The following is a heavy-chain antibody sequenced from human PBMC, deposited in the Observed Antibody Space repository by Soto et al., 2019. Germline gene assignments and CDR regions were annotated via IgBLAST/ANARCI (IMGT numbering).Heavy chain of an antibody. V-gene: IGHV4-4*07. CDR3: AREKGYISGPKNFDY. Sequence: PSETLSLTCTVSGGAINTFYWSWVRQPAGKGLEWIGRIFSSGSTSFNPSLESRVAMSVDTSKNHFSLNLSSVTAADMAVYYCAREKGYISGPKNFDYWGQGTLVTVSS. J-gene: IGHJ4*02. D-gene: IGHD5-12*01. CDR1: GGAINTFY. CDR2: IFSSGST.